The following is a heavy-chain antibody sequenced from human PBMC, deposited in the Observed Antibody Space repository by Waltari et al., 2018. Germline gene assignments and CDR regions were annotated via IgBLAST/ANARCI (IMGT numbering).Heavy chain of an antibody. CDR1: GYSIKSGYF. D-gene: IGHD6-19*01. J-gene: IGHJ6*02. V-gene: IGHV4-38-2*02. Sequence: QVQLQESGPGLVKPSETLSLTCSVSGYSIKSGYFWDWIRRPPGKGLGWIGEINHSGSTNYNPSLKSRVTISVDTSKNQFSLKLSSVTAADTAVYYCARGRRQDRWYSSGFSYYYYGMDVWGQGTTVTVSS. CDR3: ARGRRQDRWYSSGFSYYYYGMDV. CDR2: INHSGST.